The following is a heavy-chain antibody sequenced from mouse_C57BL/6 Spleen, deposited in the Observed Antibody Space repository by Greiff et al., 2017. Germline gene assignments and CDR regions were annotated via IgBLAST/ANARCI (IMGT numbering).Heavy chain of an antibody. CDR2: ISDGGSYT. CDR1: GFTFSSYA. D-gene: IGHD2-1*01. CDR3: ARALYGNYGYFDV. J-gene: IGHJ1*03. V-gene: IGHV5-4*03. Sequence: EVKLVESGGGLVKPGGSLKLSCAASGFTFSSYAMSWVRQTPEKRLEWVATISDGGSYTYYPDNVKGRFTISRNNAKNNLYLQMSQLKSENTAMYYCARALYGNYGYFDVWGTGTTVTVSS.